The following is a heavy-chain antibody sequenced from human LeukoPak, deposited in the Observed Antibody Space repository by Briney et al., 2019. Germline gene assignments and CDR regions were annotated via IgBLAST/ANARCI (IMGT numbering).Heavy chain of an antibody. J-gene: IGHJ4*02. CDR3: ARESVVVPAELSPPVDY. CDR1: GFTFSSYA. CDR2: ISYDGSNK. Sequence: GGSLRLSCAASGFTFSSYAMHWVRQAPGKGLEWVAVISYDGSNKYYADSVKGRFTISRDNSKNTLYLQMNSLRAEDTAVYYCARESVVVPAELSPPVDYWGQGTLVTVSS. D-gene: IGHD2-2*01. V-gene: IGHV3-30*04.